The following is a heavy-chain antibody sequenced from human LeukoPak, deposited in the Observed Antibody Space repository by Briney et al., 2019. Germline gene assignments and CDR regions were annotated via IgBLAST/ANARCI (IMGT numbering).Heavy chain of an antibody. CDR3: ARDQPLVGATPYYFDY. J-gene: IGHJ4*02. CDR1: GGTFISYA. V-gene: IGHV1-69*04. CDR2: IIPILGIA. Sequence: GASVKVSCKASGGTFISYAISWVRQAPGQGLEWMGRIIPILGIANYAQKFQGRVTITADKSTSTAYMELSSLRSEDTAVYYCARDQPLVGATPYYFDYWGQGTLVTVSS. D-gene: IGHD1-26*01.